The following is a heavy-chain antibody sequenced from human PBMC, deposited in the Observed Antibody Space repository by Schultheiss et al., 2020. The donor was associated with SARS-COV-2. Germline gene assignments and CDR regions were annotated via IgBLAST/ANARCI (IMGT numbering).Heavy chain of an antibody. CDR1: GFTFSSYA. Sequence: GGSLRLSCAASGFTFSSYAMSWVRQAPGKGLEWVSAISGSGGSTYYADSVKGRFTISRDNSKNTLDLQMNSLRADDTAVYSCARERWELVVADYKYYGTDVWGQGTVVTVSS. CDR3: ARERWELVVADYKYYGTDV. V-gene: IGHV3-23*01. CDR2: ISGSGGST. D-gene: IGHD1-26*01. J-gene: IGHJ6*02.